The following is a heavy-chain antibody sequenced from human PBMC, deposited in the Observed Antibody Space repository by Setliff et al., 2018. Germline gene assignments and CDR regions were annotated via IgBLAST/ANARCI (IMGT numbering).Heavy chain of an antibody. CDR2: TYYSGST. D-gene: IGHD3-22*01. V-gene: IGHV4-39*07. CDR1: GASISGNSYY. J-gene: IGHJ4*02. Sequence: KTSETLSLTCTVSGASISGNSYYWAWIRQPPGRGLEWIASTYYSGSTSYNPSLKSRVTISVDTSNSQFSLKLTSVTAADTAVYYCARAPRYFDPTGSYFDFWGQGTLVTVSS. CDR3: ARAPRYFDPTGSYFDF.